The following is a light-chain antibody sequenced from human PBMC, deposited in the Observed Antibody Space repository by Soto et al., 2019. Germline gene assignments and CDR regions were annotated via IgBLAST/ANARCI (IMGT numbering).Light chain of an antibody. V-gene: IGKV4-1*01. J-gene: IGKJ1*01. CDR3: QQYYTTPVT. Sequence: DIVMTQSPDSLALSLGERATINCKSSQTVLHGSNYLAWYQQKPGQPPKLLIYWASTRESGVPDRFSGSGSGTDFTLTISSLQAEDVAVYYCQQYYTTPVTFGQGTKVEIK. CDR1: QTVLHGSNY. CDR2: WAS.